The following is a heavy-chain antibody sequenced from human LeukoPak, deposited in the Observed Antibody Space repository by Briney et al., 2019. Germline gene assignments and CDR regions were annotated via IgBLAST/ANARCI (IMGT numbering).Heavy chain of an antibody. CDR3: ARDGLRLWDTGWVEYYYFDY. CDR2: IYTSGST. Sequence: SETLSLTCTVSGGSISSYYWSWIRQPAGKGLEWIGRIYTSGSTNYNPPLKSRVTMSVDTSKNQFSLKLSSVTAADTAVYYCARDGLRLWDTGWVEYYYFDYWGQGTLVTVSS. J-gene: IGHJ4*02. D-gene: IGHD2/OR15-2a*01. CDR1: GGSISSYY. V-gene: IGHV4-4*07.